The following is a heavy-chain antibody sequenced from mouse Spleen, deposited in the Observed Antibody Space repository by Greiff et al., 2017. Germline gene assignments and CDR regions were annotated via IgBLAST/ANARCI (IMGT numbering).Heavy chain of an antibody. CDR2: ISSGGSYT. CDR1: GFTFSSYA. Sequence: EVQGVESGGGLVKLGGSLKLSCAASGFTFSSYAMSWVRQTPEKRLEWVATISSGGSYTYYPDSVKGRFTISRDNAKNTLYLQMSSLRSEDTAMYYCARQGYYGSSRYYFDYWGQGTTLTVSS. V-gene: IGHV5-9-3*01. CDR3: ARQGYYGSSRYYFDY. J-gene: IGHJ2*01. D-gene: IGHD1-1*01.